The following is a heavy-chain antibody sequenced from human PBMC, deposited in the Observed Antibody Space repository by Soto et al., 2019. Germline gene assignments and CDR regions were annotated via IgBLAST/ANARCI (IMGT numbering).Heavy chain of an antibody. CDR3: ARSGRQQLVLFQH. CDR2: IYYSGST. Sequence: PSETLSLTCTVSGGSISSSSYYWGWIRQPPGKGLEWIGSIYYSGSTYYNPSLKSRVTISVDTSKNQFSLKLSSVTAADTAVYYCARSGRQQLVLFQHWGQGTLVTVSS. V-gene: IGHV4-39*01. D-gene: IGHD6-13*01. J-gene: IGHJ1*01. CDR1: GGSISSSSYY.